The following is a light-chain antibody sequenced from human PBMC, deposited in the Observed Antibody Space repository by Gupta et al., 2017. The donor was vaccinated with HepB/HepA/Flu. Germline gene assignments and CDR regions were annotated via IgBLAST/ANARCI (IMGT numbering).Light chain of an antibody. CDR1: SSDIGGYNY. CDR2: DVT. V-gene: IGLV2-14*03. J-gene: IGLJ1*01. CDR3: SSYTNINTYV. Sequence: QSALTQPASVFGSPGQSITISCTGTSSDIGGYNYVSWYQQHPGKAPKLVIYDVTDRPSGVSNRFSGSKSGNTASLTISGLQAEDEGDYYCSSYTNINTYVVGTGTKVTVL.